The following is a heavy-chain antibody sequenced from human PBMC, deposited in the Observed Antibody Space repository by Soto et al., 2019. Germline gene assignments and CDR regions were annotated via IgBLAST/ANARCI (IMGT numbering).Heavy chain of an antibody. J-gene: IGHJ5*02. V-gene: IGHV4-39*01. CDR3: ARHVIITRCGVVPGALNWFDP. Sequence: SETLSLTCTVSGGSISSSSYYWGWIRPPPGKGLEWIGSIYYSGSTYYNPSLKSRVTISVDTSKNQFSLKLSSVTAADTAVYYGARHVIITRCGVVPGALNWFDPWGEGILVRVYS. CDR1: GGSISSSSYY. CDR2: IYYSGST. D-gene: IGHD3-3*01.